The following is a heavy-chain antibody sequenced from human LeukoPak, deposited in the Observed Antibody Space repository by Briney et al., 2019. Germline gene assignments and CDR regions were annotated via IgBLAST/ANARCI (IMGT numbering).Heavy chain of an antibody. J-gene: IGHJ4*02. Sequence: WGTLCLSCAVSGVSISSYWWYWVCQPPGKGLEWVGYIYYSGRAKYNPDTMSRVVISSDETKNHFSLIQSCAPGADKTMFYCAGGDDYNTVLFDYWGEGTLVTVS. CDR3: AGGDDYNTVLFDY. CDR2: IYYSGRA. D-gene: IGHD5-12*01. CDR1: GVSISSYW. V-gene: IGHV4-59*01.